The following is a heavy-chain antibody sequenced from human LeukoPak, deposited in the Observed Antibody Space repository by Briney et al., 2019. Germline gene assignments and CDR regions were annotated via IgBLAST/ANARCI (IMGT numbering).Heavy chain of an antibody. CDR1: GFTFDDYG. J-gene: IGHJ6*03. D-gene: IGHD3-10*01. V-gene: IGHV3-20*01. Sequence: PGGSLRLSCAASGFTFDDYGMSWVRQTPGKGLEWVSGINWNGGSTAYADSVKGRFTISRDNAKNSLYLQINSLRDEDTALYHCARGMGTTMVRGAIRLNYYMDVWGKGTTLTISS. CDR3: ARGMGTTMVRGAIRLNYYMDV. CDR2: INWNGGST.